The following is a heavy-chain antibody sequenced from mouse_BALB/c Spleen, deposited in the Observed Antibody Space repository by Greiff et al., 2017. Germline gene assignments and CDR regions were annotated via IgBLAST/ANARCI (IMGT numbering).Heavy chain of an antibody. V-gene: IGHV1-7*01. Sequence: QVQLQQSGAELAKPGASVKMSCKASGYTFTSYWMYWVKQRPGQGLEWIGYINPSTGYTEYNQKLKDKATLTADKTSSTDYMQLSSLTSEDSAVYYCAKTEAHYYAMDYWGQGTSVTVSS. D-gene: IGHD3-1*01. CDR3: AKTEAHYYAMDY. CDR1: GYTFTSYW. CDR2: INPSTGYT. J-gene: IGHJ4*01.